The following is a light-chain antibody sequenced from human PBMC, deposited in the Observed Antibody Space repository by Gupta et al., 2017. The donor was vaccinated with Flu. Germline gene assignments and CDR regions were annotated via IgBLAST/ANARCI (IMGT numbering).Light chain of an antibody. CDR1: QGISNY. Sequence: PSSLSVSAGDRATITCRASQGISNYVAWFQQKPGTVPNLLIYGASTMQSGVPSRFSGSGSGTDFTLTINSLQPEDVATYYCQKYNSAPPTFGQGTKVEIK. CDR3: QKYNSAPPT. V-gene: IGKV1-27*01. CDR2: GAS. J-gene: IGKJ1*01.